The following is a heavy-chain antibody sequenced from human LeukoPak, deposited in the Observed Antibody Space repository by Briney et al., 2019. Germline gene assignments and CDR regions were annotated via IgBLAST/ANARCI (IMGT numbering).Heavy chain of an antibody. V-gene: IGHV3-9*01. D-gene: IGHD6-13*01. CDR3: AKDMAAATSDAFDI. J-gene: IGHJ3*02. CDR1: GFTFDDYA. CDR2: ISWNSGSI. Sequence: GRSLRLSCAASGFTFDDYAMHWVRQAPGKGLEWVSGISWNSGSIGYADSVKGRFTISRDNAKNSLYLQMNSLRAEDTALYYCAKDMAAATSDAFDIRGQGTMVTVSS.